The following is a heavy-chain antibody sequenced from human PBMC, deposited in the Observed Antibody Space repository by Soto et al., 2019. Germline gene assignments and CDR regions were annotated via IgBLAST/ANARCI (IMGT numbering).Heavy chain of an antibody. V-gene: IGHV1-18*01. CDR1: GYTFTSYG. J-gene: IGHJ6*02. D-gene: IGHD3-22*01. CDR3: ARAGWYYYDSSGYYPYYYGMDV. Sequence: ASVKVSCKASGYTFTSYGISWVRQAPGQGLEWMGCISAYNGNTNYAQKLQGRVAMTTDTSTSTAYMELRSLRSDDTAVYYCARAGWYYYDSSGYYPYYYGMDVWGQGTTVTVSS. CDR2: ISAYNGNT.